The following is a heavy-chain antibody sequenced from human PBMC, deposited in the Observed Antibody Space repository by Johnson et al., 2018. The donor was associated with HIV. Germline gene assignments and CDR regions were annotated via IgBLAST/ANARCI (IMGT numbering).Heavy chain of an antibody. CDR2: INWNSGTI. D-gene: IGHD3-3*01. CDR3: AKGRVKIFGEVSWYGFDI. CDR1: GFTFDDYA. J-gene: IGHJ3*02. V-gene: IGHV3-9*01. Sequence: QLVESGGGLVQPGRSLKLSCAASGFTFDDYAMHWVRQVPGKGLDWVSGINWNSGTIGYADSVKGRFTISRDNAKNSLYLQMNRLRAEDTALYYCAKGRVKIFGEVSWYGFDIWGQGTMVTVSS.